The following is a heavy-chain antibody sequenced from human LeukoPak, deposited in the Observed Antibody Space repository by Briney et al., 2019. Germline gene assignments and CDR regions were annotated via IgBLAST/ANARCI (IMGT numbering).Heavy chain of an antibody. Sequence: GGSLRLSCAASGFVFSDYWMSWVRQAPEKGLEWVSYIGSSSSPIYYADSVKGRFTISRDNAKNSLYLQMDSLRAEDTAVYYCARDQAYSFDYWGQGTLVTVSS. CDR1: GFVFSDYW. V-gene: IGHV3-48*01. CDR3: ARDQAYSFDY. J-gene: IGHJ4*02. D-gene: IGHD4-11*01. CDR2: IGSSSSPI.